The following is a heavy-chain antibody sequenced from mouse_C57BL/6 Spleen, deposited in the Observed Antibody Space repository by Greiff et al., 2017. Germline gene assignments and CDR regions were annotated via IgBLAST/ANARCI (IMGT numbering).Heavy chain of an antibody. Sequence: VQLQQPGAELVKPGASVKLSCKASGYTFTSYWMHWVKQRPGQGLEWIGMIHPNSGSTNYNEKFKSKATLTVDKSSSTAYMQLSSLTSEDSAVYYCARDHYGDAMDYWGQGTSVTVSS. CDR2: IHPNSGST. CDR3: ARDHYGDAMDY. D-gene: IGHD1-2*01. V-gene: IGHV1-64*01. CDR1: GYTFTSYW. J-gene: IGHJ4*01.